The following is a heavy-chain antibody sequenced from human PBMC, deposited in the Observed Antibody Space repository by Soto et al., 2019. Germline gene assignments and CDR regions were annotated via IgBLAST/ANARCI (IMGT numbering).Heavy chain of an antibody. D-gene: IGHD3-3*01. CDR2: ISGSGGST. Sequence: PGGSLRLSCAASEFTFSSYAMSWVRQAPGKGLEWVSAISGSGGSTYYADSVKGRFTISRDNSKNTLYLQMNSLRAEDTAVYYCAKYLVTIFGVVAAYYGMDVWGQGTTVTVSS. CDR3: AKYLVTIFGVVAAYYGMDV. V-gene: IGHV3-23*01. CDR1: EFTFSSYA. J-gene: IGHJ6*02.